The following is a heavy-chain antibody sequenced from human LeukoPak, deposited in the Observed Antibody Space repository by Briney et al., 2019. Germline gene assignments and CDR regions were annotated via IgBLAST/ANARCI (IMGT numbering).Heavy chain of an antibody. CDR3: ARSEDSDYGDYEYYYYYMDV. D-gene: IGHD4-17*01. CDR2: IYYSGST. CDR1: GGSISSYY. Sequence: SETLSLTCTVSGGSISSYYWSWIRQPPGKGLEWIGYIYYSGSTNYNPSLTSRVTISVDTSKNQFSLKLSSVTAADTAVYYCARSEDSDYGDYEYYYYYMDVWGKGTTVTVSS. V-gene: IGHV4-59*01. J-gene: IGHJ6*03.